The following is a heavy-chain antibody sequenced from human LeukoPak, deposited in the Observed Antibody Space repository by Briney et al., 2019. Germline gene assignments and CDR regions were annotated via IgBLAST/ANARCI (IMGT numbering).Heavy chain of an antibody. V-gene: IGHV4-31*03. CDR2: IYYSGST. D-gene: IGHD5-12*01. J-gene: IGHJ5*02. CDR3: ARDAIVATWFDP. CDR1: GGSISSGCYY. Sequence: SQTLSLTCTVSGGSISSGCYYWSWIRPHPGKGLEWIGYIYYSGSTYYNPFLKSRVTISVDTSKNQFSLKLSSVTAADTAVYYCARDAIVATWFDPWGQGTLVTVSS.